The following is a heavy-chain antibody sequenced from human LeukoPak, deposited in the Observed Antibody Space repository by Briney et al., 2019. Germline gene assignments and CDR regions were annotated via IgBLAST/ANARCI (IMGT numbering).Heavy chain of an antibody. J-gene: IGHJ4*02. V-gene: IGHV4-59*01. Sequence: SETLSLTCTVSGGSISIYYWSWIRQPPGKGLEWIGYIYYSGSTNYNPSLKSRVTISVDTSKNQFSLKLSSVTAADTAVYYCARGGQQLVPFDYWGQGTLVTVSS. D-gene: IGHD6-13*01. CDR3: ARGGQQLVPFDY. CDR2: IYYSGST. CDR1: GGSISIYY.